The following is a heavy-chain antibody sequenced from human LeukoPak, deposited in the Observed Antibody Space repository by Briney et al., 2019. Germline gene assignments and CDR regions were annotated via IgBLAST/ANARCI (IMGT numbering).Heavy chain of an antibody. D-gene: IGHD2-15*01. Sequence: SETLSLTCTVSGGSISSHYWSWIRQPPGKGLEWIGYIYYSGSTNYNPSLKSRVTISVDTSKNQFSLKLSSATAADTAVYYCAREELYLDAFDIWGQGTMVTVSS. CDR2: IYYSGST. V-gene: IGHV4-59*11. J-gene: IGHJ3*02. CDR1: GGSISSHY. CDR3: AREELYLDAFDI.